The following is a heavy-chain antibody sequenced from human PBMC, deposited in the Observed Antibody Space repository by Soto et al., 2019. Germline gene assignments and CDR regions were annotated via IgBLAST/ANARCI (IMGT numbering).Heavy chain of an antibody. CDR3: ARGREYSFGYNWFDP. CDR2: INPAEGRT. CDR1: GYPFTSYH. D-gene: IGHD5-18*01. Sequence: QVQLVQSAAEVRKPGASVMLSCKTSGYPFTSYHMHWVRQAPGQGLEWMGVINPAEGRTRYSQKVQDRVTMTRDTSSSTVYMELNSLRSEDTAFYFCARGREYSFGYNWFDPWGQGTLVTVSS. V-gene: IGHV1-46*01. J-gene: IGHJ5*02.